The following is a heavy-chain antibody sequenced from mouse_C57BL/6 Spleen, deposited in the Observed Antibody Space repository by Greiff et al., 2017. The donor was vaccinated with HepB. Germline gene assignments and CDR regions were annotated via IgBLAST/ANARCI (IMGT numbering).Heavy chain of an antibody. D-gene: IGHD1-1*01. Sequence: VQLKESGAELARPGASVKLSCKASGYTFTSYGISWVKQRTGQGLEWIGEIYPRSGNTYYNEKFKGKATLTADKSSSTAYMELRSLTSEDSAVYFCARSETVVAYYAMDYWGQGTSVTVSS. V-gene: IGHV1-81*01. CDR2: IYPRSGNT. CDR3: ARSETVVAYYAMDY. CDR1: GYTFTSYG. J-gene: IGHJ4*01.